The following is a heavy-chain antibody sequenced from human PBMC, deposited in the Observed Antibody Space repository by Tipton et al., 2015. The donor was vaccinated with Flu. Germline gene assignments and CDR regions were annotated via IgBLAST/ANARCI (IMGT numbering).Heavy chain of an antibody. V-gene: IGHV4-59*01. CDR1: GGSISSYY. Sequence: TLSLTCTVSGGSISSYYWSWIRQPPGKGLEWIGYIYYSGNTNYNPSLKSRVTMSVDTSKNQFSLRLSAVTAADTAVYYCATGGVERFLPFDYWGQGTLVTVSS. CDR3: ATGGVERFLPFDY. CDR2: IYYSGNT. J-gene: IGHJ4*02. D-gene: IGHD3-3*01.